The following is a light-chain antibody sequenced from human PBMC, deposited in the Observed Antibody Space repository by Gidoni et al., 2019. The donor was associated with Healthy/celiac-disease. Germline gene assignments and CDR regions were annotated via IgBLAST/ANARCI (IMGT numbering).Light chain of an antibody. Sequence: DTVLPLSPGTLSLSPGERAPLSCRASQRVSSSYLAWYPQKPGQAPRLLIYGAYHSATAITDMLSGSGSGTDFTLHISRVEPGDFAVYYCPQYGSSPWTFGQGTKVEIK. CDR3: PQYGSSPWT. V-gene: IGKV3-20*01. CDR1: QRVSSSY. J-gene: IGKJ1*01. CDR2: GAY.